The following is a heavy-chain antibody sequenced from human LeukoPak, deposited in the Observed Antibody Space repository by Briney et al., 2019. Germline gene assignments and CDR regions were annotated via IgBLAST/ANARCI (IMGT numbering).Heavy chain of an antibody. V-gene: IGHV4-34*01. D-gene: IGHD7-27*01. J-gene: IGHJ4*02. CDR2: INHSGST. CDR3: ARGLDWGPYYFDY. CDR1: GGSFSGYY. Sequence: SETLSLTCAVYGGSFSGYYWSWIRQPPGKGPEWIGEINHSGSTNYNPSLKSRVTISVDTSKNQFSLKLSSVTAADTAVYYCARGLDWGPYYFDYWGQGTLVTVSS.